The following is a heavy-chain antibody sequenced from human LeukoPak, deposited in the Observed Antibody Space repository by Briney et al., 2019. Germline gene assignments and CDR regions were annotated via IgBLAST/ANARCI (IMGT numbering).Heavy chain of an antibody. D-gene: IGHD6-19*01. CDR3: ARGLGGSGWVRHTGY. CDR2: ISSNGGST. CDR1: GSTFSSYT. V-gene: IGHV3-64*01. J-gene: IGHJ4*02. Sequence: GGSLTLSCAASGSTFSSYTMYWVRQAPGKGLEYVSAISSNGGSTYYANSVKGRFTISRDNSKNTLHLQMGSLRAEDTAVYYCARGLGGSGWVRHTGYWGQGTLVTVSS.